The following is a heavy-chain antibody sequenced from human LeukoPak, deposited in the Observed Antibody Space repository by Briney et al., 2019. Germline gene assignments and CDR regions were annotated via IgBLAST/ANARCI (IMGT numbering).Heavy chain of an antibody. CDR3: ARFGVDYNMDV. CDR2: IHYSGKA. CDR1: GGSISGSY. J-gene: IGHJ6*02. Sequence: SETLSLTCTVSGGSISGSYWTWIRQPPGKGLEYIGQIHYSGKADYSPSLKSRVTMSADTSKNQLSLKLTSVTAADTAFYRCARFGVDYNMDVWGQGTTVTV. D-gene: IGHD3-16*01. V-gene: IGHV4-59*01.